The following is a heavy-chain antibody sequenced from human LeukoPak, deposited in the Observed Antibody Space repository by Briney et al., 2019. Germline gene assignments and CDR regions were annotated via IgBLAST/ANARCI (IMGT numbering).Heavy chain of an antibody. J-gene: IGHJ4*02. CDR3: ARGRFASGSYYNFFDS. CDR1: GFTVSSKY. CDR2: IFNGGST. V-gene: IGHV3-66*01. Sequence: QPGGSLRLSCAASGFTVSSKYMSWVRQAPGKGLEWVSVIFNGGSTYYADSVKGRFTISTDNSKNMLYLQMNSLRAEDTAVYYCARGRFASGSYYNFFDSSAQGTLVTVSS. D-gene: IGHD3-10*01.